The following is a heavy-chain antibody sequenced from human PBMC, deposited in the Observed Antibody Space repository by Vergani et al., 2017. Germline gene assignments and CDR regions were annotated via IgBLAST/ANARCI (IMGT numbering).Heavy chain of an antibody. V-gene: IGHV3-23*01. CDR2: IKNTGNST. Sequence: EVQLLQSAGAVVQPGGPLRLSCVASGFTFSSHARSGVRQGHGQGLEWVSSIKNTGNSTLYADSVKVRFTIYSDNSQNTLYLQMNSLRVEDTAVYYCGRGSDNYNWGQGTLVTVSS. D-gene: IGHD5-24*01. J-gene: IGHJ4*02. CDR1: GFTFSSHA. CDR3: GRGSDNYN.